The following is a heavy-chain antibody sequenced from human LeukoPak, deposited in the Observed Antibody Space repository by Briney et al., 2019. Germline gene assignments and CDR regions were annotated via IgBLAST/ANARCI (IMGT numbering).Heavy chain of an antibody. V-gene: IGHV3-9*01. Sequence: GGSLRLSCAASGFTFDDYAMHWVRQAPGKGLEWVSGISWNSGSIGYADSVKGRFTISRDNAKNSLYLQMNSLRAEDTALYYCAKDMDPYYYYGMDVWGQGTTVTASS. CDR3: AKDMDPYYYYGMDV. D-gene: IGHD3/OR15-3a*01. J-gene: IGHJ6*02. CDR2: ISWNSGSI. CDR1: GFTFDDYA.